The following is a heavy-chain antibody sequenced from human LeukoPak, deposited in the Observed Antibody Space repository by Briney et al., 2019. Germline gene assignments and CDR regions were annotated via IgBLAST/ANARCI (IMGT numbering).Heavy chain of an antibody. CDR2: IHNSGST. CDR3: AHTTGWPGFDF. D-gene: IGHD2/OR15-2a*01. V-gene: IGHV4-59*08. J-gene: IGHJ4*02. Sequence: SETLSLTCAVYTETLSGYYWTWIRQPPGKGLEWIGYIHNSGSTKYNPSLMSRVTISVDTSNQFSLKLTSVTATDTAVYFCAHTTGWPGFDFWGRGTLVIVSS. CDR1: TETLSGYY.